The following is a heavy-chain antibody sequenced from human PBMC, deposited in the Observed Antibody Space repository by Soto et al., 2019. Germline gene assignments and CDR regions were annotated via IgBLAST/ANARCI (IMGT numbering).Heavy chain of an antibody. D-gene: IGHD2-8*02. CDR3: AKEQTTGAHYALDY. CDR2: ITGSSDYT. J-gene: IGHJ4*02. V-gene: IGHV3-23*01. Sequence: PGGSLRLSCEASGFIFSSYAMNWVRQAPGKGLQWVSSITGSSDYTSYIASVKGRFTISRDNSKNTLYLQMNGLRAEDTAVYFCAKEQTTGAHYALDYWSQGTLVTVSS. CDR1: GFIFSSYA.